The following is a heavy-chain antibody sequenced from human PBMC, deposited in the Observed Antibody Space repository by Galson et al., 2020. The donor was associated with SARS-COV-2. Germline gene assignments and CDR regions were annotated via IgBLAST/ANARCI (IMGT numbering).Heavy chain of an antibody. D-gene: IGHD2-2*01. CDR2: ISGSGGST. Sequence: TGGSLRLSCAASGFTFSSYAMSWVRQAPGKGLEWVSAISGSGGSTYYADSVKGRFTISRDNSKNTLYLQMNSLRAEDTAVYYCANIALRSTTDGWFDPWGQGTLVTVSS. CDR1: GFTFSSYA. CDR3: ANIALRSTTDGWFDP. J-gene: IGHJ5*02. V-gene: IGHV3-23*01.